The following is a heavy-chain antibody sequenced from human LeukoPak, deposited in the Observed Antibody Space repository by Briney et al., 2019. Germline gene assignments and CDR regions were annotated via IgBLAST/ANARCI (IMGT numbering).Heavy chain of an antibody. D-gene: IGHD2-21*02. V-gene: IGHV1-46*01. CDR2: INPSGGST. CDR3: ARGRQPYCGGDCFSGYFDY. J-gene: IGHJ4*02. Sequence: GASVKVSCKASGYTFTSYYMHWVRQAPGQGLEWMGIINPSGGSTSYAQIFQGRVTMTRDTSTSTVYMELSSLRSEDTAVYYCARGRQPYCGGDCFSGYFDYWGQGALVTVSS. CDR1: GYTFTSYY.